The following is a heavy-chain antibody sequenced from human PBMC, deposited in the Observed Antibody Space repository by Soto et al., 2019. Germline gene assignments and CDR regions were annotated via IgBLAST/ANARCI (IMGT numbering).Heavy chain of an antibody. J-gene: IGHJ4*02. Sequence: PGESLKIACKGSGYSFTNYWIAWVRQRPGKGLEWMGIIYLSDSDTRYSPSFQGRVTISADKSISTAYLQWSSLKASDTAMYYCARYSSGWPYYFDYWGQGTLVTVSS. CDR3: ARYSSGWPYYFDY. CDR2: IYLSDSDT. CDR1: GYSFTNYW. D-gene: IGHD6-19*01. V-gene: IGHV5-51*01.